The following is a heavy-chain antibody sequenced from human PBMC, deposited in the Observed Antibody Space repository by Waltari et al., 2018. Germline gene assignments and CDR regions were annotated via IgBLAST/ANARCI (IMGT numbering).Heavy chain of an antibody. CDR1: SISSSY. Sequence: SISSSYWSWIRQPPGKGLEWIGYIYYSGSTNYNPSLKSRVTISVDTSKNQFSLKLSSVTAADTAVYYCARGQQLDSRGSYFDYWGQGTLVTVSS. D-gene: IGHD6-13*01. J-gene: IGHJ4*02. CDR3: ARGQQLDSRGSYFDY. CDR2: IYYSGST. V-gene: IGHV4-59*01.